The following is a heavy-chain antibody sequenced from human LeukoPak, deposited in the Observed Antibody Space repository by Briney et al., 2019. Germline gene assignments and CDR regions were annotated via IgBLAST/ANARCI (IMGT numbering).Heavy chain of an antibody. Sequence: PGGSLSLSCAASGFTFSSYSMNWVRQAPGKGLEWVSSISSSSSYIYYADSVKGRFTISRDNAKNSLYLQMNSLRAEDTAVYYCARGTQLKRGFDPWGQGTLVTVSS. CDR3: ARGTQLKRGFDP. V-gene: IGHV3-21*01. CDR1: GFTFSSYS. D-gene: IGHD5-18*01. J-gene: IGHJ5*02. CDR2: ISSSSSYI.